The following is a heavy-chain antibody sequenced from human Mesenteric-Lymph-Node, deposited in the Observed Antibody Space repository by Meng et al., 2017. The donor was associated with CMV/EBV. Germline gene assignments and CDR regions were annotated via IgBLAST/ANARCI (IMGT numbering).Heavy chain of an antibody. J-gene: IGHJ6*02. D-gene: IGHD3-22*01. Sequence: SETLSLTCTVSGGSVSSGSYYWSWIRQPPGKGLEWIGYIYYSGSTNYNPSLKSRVTISVDTSKNQFSLKLSSVTAADTAVYYCARGMGYYDSSGYSILYYYYGMDVWGQGTTVTVSS. CDR2: IYYSGST. V-gene: IGHV4-61*01. CDR3: ARGMGYYDSSGYSILYYYYGMDV. CDR1: GGSVSSGSYY.